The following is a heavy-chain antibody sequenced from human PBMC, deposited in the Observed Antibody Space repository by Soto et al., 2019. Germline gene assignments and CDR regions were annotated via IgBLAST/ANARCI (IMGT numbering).Heavy chain of an antibody. J-gene: IGHJ3*02. Sequence: PGGSLRLSCAASGFTFNSYAMNWVRQAPGKGLEWVSTISSSGSTIYYADSVKGRFTISRDNAKNSLYLQMNSLRAEDTAVYYCASVVVVAATPDAFDIWGQGTMVTVSS. D-gene: IGHD2-15*01. V-gene: IGHV3-21*04. CDR2: ISSSGSTI. CDR3: ASVVVVAATPDAFDI. CDR1: GFTFNSYA.